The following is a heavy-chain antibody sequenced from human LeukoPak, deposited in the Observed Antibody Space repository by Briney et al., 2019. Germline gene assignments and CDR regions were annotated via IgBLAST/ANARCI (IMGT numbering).Heavy chain of an antibody. CDR1: VGSISSYY. Sequence: SETLSLTCTVPVGSISSYYWSWLRQPAGKELEWIGYTYYSGSNNYNTSRKSRVTISVDTSKNQFTLKLSSVTAADTAVYYCAKSSLMTTPPYYYYGIDVWGQGTTVIVSS. V-gene: IGHV4-59*08. D-gene: IGHD4-11*01. CDR3: AKSSLMTTPPYYYYGIDV. CDR2: TYYSGSN. J-gene: IGHJ6*02.